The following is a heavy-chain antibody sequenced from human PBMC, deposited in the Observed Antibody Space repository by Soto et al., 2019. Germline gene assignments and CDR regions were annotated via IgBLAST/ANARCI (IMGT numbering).Heavy chain of an antibody. Sequence: SETLSLTCAVSGYSISSGYYWGWIRQPPGKGLEWVGSIYHSGSTYYNPSLKSRVTISVDTSKNQFSLKLSSVTAADTAVYYCASIAADGTVPTYGMDVWGQGTTVTVYS. V-gene: IGHV4-38-2*01. CDR3: ASIAADGTVPTYGMDV. J-gene: IGHJ6*02. CDR2: IYHSGST. D-gene: IGHD6-13*01. CDR1: GYSISSGYY.